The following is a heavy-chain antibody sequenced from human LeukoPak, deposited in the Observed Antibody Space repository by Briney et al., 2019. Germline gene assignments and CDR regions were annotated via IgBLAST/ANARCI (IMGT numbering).Heavy chain of an antibody. CDR1: GYTFTSYD. Sequence: ASVKVSCKASGYTFTSYDINWVRQATGQGLEWMGYMNPNSGNTGYAQKYQGRVTMTRNTSISTAYMELSSLRFEDTAVYYCARVRREIASIWGQGTMVTVSS. CDR2: MNPNSGNT. J-gene: IGHJ3*02. V-gene: IGHV1-8*01. CDR3: ARVRREIASI. D-gene: IGHD3-16*02.